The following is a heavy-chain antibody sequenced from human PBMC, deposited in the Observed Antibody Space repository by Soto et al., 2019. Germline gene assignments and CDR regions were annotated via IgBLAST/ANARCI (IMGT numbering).Heavy chain of an antibody. J-gene: IGHJ5*02. V-gene: IGHV4-4*07. CDR1: GAPIRCFY. Sequence: SETPSPTFTVSGAPIRCFYWGWVRKSPGKGLAWIGRIYATGTNHYNPSLKSRVMMPVDTSKKQFSLKLRSVTAADTAVYYCVRDGTKTLRDWFDPWGQGISVTASS. CDR2: IYATGTN. CDR3: VRDGTKTLRDWFDP. D-gene: IGHD1-1*01.